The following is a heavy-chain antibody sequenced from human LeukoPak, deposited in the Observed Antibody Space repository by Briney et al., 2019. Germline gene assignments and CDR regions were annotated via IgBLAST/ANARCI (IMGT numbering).Heavy chain of an antibody. J-gene: IGHJ3*02. D-gene: IGHD3-22*01. CDR3: ARLDYYDSSGYYKELDAFDI. Sequence: GESLQISCKGSGYSFTSYWIGWVRQMPGKGLEWMGIIYPGDSDTRYSPSFQGQVTISADKSISTAYLQWSSLKASDTAMYYCARLDYYDSSGYYKELDAFDIWGQGTMVTVSS. CDR1: GYSFTSYW. V-gene: IGHV5-51*01. CDR2: IYPGDSDT.